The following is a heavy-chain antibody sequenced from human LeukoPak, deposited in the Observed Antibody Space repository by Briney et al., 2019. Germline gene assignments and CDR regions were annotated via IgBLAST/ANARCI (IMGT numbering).Heavy chain of an antibody. Sequence: SETLSLTCSDSGDSIRSSSYFWGWIRQSPGQGLEWIGTSYHTGNTYYNPSLKSRVTISLDTSSNQFSLRLISVIVADTAVYYCARMRSYWYFDLWGRGTLVAVSS. V-gene: IGHV4-39*01. J-gene: IGHJ2*01. CDR3: ARMRSYWYFDL. CDR2: SYHTGNT. CDR1: GDSIRSSSYF.